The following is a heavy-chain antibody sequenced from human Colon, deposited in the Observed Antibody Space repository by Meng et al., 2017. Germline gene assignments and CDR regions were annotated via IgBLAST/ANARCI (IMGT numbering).Heavy chain of an antibody. CDR2: ISIGGGTI. D-gene: IGHD2-21*02. Sequence: GGSLRPSCVASGFSFGDYEMNWVRQAPGKGLEWVSYISIGGGTIYHADSVKGRFTISRDTGRNSLYLQMDSLRAEDTAIYYCARDPGASYCGGDCLDYWGQGSLVTVSS. CDR3: ARDPGASYCGGDCLDY. J-gene: IGHJ4*02. V-gene: IGHV3-48*03. CDR1: GFSFGDYE.